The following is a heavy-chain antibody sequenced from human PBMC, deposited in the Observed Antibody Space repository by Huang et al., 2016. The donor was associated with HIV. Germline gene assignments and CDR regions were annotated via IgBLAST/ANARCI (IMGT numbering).Heavy chain of an antibody. CDR3: ARAYCGGDCYPGVTYRNGMDV. CDR2: ISVSSNYR. V-gene: IGHV3-21*01. J-gene: IGHJ6*02. D-gene: IGHD2-21*02. CDR1: GFSFGSYN. Sequence: QLVESGGGLVRPGGSLRISCATSGFSFGSYNMNWVRQAPGKGLDGGSSISVSSNYREYADSVKGRFTISRDNVKKSLYLQMHSLRADDTAVYYCARAYCGGDCYPGVTYRNGMDVWGQGTTVTVSS.